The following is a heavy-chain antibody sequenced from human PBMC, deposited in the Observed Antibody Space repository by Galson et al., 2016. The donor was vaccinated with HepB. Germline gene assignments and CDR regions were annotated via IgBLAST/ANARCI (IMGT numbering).Heavy chain of an antibody. Sequence: SVKVSCKASRYTFTDYYIHWVRQAPGQGLDWFGWINPNTGGTDYAQKFQGRVTMTRDTSIYTAYMELSSLRSDDTAVYYCARERLSSLGRMWDDAFDVWGQGTLVTVSS. J-gene: IGHJ3*01. CDR2: INPNTGGT. V-gene: IGHV1-2*02. CDR3: ARERLSSLGRMWDDAFDV. CDR1: RYTFTDYY. D-gene: IGHD3-16*01.